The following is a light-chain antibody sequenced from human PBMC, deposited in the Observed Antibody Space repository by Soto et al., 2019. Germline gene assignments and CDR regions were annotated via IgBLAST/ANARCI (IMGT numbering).Light chain of an antibody. CDR3: QQYGTPRSVT. Sequence: EIVMTQSPATLSVSPGERATLSCRASQSVSSNLAWYQQKPGQAPRLLIYGASSRATGIPDRFSGSGSGTDFTLTISKVEPEDFAVYYCQQYGTPRSVTFGQGTRLEIK. V-gene: IGKV3D-15*01. CDR1: QSVSSN. CDR2: GAS. J-gene: IGKJ5*01.